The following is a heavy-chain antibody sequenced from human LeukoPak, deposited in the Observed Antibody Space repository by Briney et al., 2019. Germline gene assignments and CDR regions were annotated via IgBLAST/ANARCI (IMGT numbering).Heavy chain of an antibody. D-gene: IGHD3-22*01. V-gene: IGHV1-2*02. Sequence: ASVKVSCKASGYTFTGYYMHWVRQAPGQGLEWMAWINPNSGGTNYAQKFQGRVTMTRDTSISTAYMELSRLRSDDTAVYYCARDRDYYDSSGYYRYYYYYMDVWGKGTTVTISS. CDR3: ARDRDYYDSSGYYRYYYYYMDV. CDR1: GYTFTGYY. CDR2: INPNSGGT. J-gene: IGHJ6*03.